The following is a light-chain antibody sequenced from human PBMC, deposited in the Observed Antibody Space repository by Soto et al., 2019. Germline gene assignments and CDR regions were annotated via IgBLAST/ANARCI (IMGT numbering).Light chain of an antibody. CDR3: LCWGTGIHVV. Sequence: QSVLTQSPSASASLGASVKLTCTLSSGHSSYAIAWHQQQPEKGPRYLMKLNSDGTHSKGDGIPDRFSGSSSGAERYLTICGLWFVGGVGYWCLCWGTGIHVVFGGGTKLTVL. V-gene: IGLV4-69*02. J-gene: IGLJ2*01. CDR1: SGHSSYA. CDR2: LNSDGTH.